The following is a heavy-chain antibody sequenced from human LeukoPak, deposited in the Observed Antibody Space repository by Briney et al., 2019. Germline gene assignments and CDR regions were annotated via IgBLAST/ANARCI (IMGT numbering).Heavy chain of an antibody. CDR2: ISYDGSNK. V-gene: IGHV3-30*18. Sequence: GGSLRLSCAASGFTFSSYGMHWVRQAPGKGLEWVAVISYDGSNKYYAGSVKGRFTISRDNSKNTLYLQMNSLRAEDTAVYYCAKDQVVVAATCLDYWGQGTLVTVSS. CDR1: GFTFSSYG. J-gene: IGHJ4*02. D-gene: IGHD2-15*01. CDR3: AKDQVVVAATCLDY.